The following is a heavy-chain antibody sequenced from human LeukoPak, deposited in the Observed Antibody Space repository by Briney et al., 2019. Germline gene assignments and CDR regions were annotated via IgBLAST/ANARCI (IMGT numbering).Heavy chain of an antibody. J-gene: IGHJ5*02. CDR3: AGNPYYYGSGSSGFDP. CDR2: IYHSGST. V-gene: IGHV4-4*02. CDR1: GGSISSSNW. D-gene: IGHD3-10*01. Sequence: SETLSLTCAVSGGSISSSNWWSWVRQPPGKGLEWIGEIYHSGSTNYNPSLKSRVTISVDKSKNQFSLKLSSVTAADTAVYYCAGNPYYYGSGSSGFDPWGQGTLVTVSS.